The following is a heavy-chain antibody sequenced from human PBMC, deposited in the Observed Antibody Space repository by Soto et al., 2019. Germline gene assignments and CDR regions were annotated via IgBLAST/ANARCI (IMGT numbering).Heavy chain of an antibody. D-gene: IGHD3-3*01. J-gene: IGHJ4*02. CDR2: IYWDDDK. CDR3: ARQVALGSGYYFAY. V-gene: IGHV2-5*02. CDR1: GFSLSTSGVG. Sequence: QITLKESGPTLVKPTETLTLTCTFSGFSLSTSGVGVGWIRQPPGKALEWLALIYWDDDKRYRPSLKSRLNIAKDPSKNQVVLTVTNVDPVDTATYYCARQVALGSGYYFAYWGQGTLVTVSS.